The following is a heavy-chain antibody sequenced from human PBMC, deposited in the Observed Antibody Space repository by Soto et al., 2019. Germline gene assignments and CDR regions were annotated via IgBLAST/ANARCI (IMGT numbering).Heavy chain of an antibody. D-gene: IGHD3-3*01. CDR3: ARTYYDFWSGYSTPFDY. Sequence: PSETLSLTCAVSGGSISSSSYYWGWIRQPPGKGLEWIGSIYYSGSTYYNPSLKSRVTISVDTSKNQFSLKLSSVTAADTAVYYCARTYYDFWSGYSTPFDYWGQGTLVTVSS. V-gene: IGHV4-39*01. J-gene: IGHJ4*02. CDR1: GGSISSSSYY. CDR2: IYYSGST.